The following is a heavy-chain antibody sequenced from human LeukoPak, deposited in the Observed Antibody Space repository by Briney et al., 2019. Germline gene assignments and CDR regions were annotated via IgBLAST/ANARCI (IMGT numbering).Heavy chain of an antibody. Sequence: PSETLSLTCTVSGGSISGSTYYWGWIRQPPGKGLEWIGSIYYSGATYYNPSLKSRVTISVDTSKNQFSLKLSSVTAADTAVYYCARGYSSGRTDNWGQGTLVTVSS. CDR1: GGSISGSTYY. D-gene: IGHD6-19*01. CDR2: IYYSGAT. CDR3: ARGYSSGRTDN. J-gene: IGHJ4*02. V-gene: IGHV4-39*07.